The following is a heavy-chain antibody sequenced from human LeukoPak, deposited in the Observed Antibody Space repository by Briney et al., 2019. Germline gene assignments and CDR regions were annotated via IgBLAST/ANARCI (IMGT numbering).Heavy chain of an antibody. CDR3: ARAAKTYDY. CDR2: IKQDGSEK. Sequence: QAGGSLRLSCAASGFTFSNYWMSWVRQAPGKGLEWVANIKQDGSEKYYVDSVKGRFTISRDNANNSLYLQVNSLRAEDTAIYYCARAAKTYDYWGQGTLVTVSS. J-gene: IGHJ4*02. CDR1: GFTFSNYW. V-gene: IGHV3-7*04.